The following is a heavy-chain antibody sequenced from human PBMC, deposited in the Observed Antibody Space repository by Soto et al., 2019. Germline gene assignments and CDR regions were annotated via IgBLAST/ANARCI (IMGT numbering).Heavy chain of an antibody. CDR3: AKDPPWTVGPLAMDV. Sequence: EVQLLESGGGLVQPGGSLRLSCVASGFTFSTHAMSWVRQAPGKGLEWVSTFSGSGGNIYYAESVKGRLTISRDDSKNTLYLQMNSLSVEDTAVYYCAKDPPWTVGPLAMDVWGQRTTVTVSS. CDR2: FSGSGGNI. CDR1: GFTFSTHA. D-gene: IGHD2-2*01. J-gene: IGHJ6*02. V-gene: IGHV3-23*01.